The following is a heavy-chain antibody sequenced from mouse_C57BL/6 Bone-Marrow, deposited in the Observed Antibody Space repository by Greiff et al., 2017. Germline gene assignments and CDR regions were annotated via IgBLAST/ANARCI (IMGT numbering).Heavy chain of an antibody. D-gene: IGHD1-1*01. CDR2: IDPENGDT. V-gene: IGHV14-4*01. J-gene: IGHJ2*01. CDR3: SSSGDYYGCRYYFDY. CDR1: GFNIKDDY. Sequence: EVQLQQSGAELVRPGASVKLSCTASGFNIKDDYMHWVKQRPEQGLEWIGWIDPENGDTEYASKFQGKATITADTSSNTAYLQLSSLTSEDTAVYYCSSSGDYYGCRYYFDYWGQGTTLTVSA.